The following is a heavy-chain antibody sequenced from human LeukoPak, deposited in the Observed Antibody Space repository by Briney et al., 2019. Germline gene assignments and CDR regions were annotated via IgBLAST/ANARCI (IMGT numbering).Heavy chain of an antibody. CDR2: ISSSSSYI. V-gene: IGHV3-21*01. D-gene: IGHD3-22*01. Sequence: GGSLRLSCAASGFTFSSYSMNWVRQAPGKGLEWVSSISSSSSYIYYADSVKGRFTISRDNAKNSLYLQMNSLRAEDTAVYYCASRGSSGDYYDSSGYAYTLSYWGQGTLVTASS. CDR3: ASRGSSGDYYDSSGYAYTLSY. J-gene: IGHJ4*02. CDR1: GFTFSSYS.